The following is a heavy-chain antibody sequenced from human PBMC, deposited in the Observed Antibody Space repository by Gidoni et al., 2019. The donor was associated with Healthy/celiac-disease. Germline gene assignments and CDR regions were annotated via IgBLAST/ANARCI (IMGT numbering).Heavy chain of an antibody. CDR1: GFTWTSSS. J-gene: IGHJ4*02. Sequence: QLRLLQSGPEVKKHGTTVRVYCKPSGFTWTSSSMQWVRQARGQRLEWIGWIGVGSGNTNYAQKFQERVTITRDMSTSTAYMELSSLRSEDTAVYYCAADHCSGGSCYFYYWGQGTLVTVSS. V-gene: IGHV1-58*02. CDR3: AADHCSGGSCYFYY. D-gene: IGHD2-15*01. CDR2: IGVGSGNT.